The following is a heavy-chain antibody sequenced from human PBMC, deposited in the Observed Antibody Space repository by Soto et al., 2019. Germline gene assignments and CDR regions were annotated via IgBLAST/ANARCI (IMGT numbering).Heavy chain of an antibody. CDR2: IIPILGIA. D-gene: IGHD3-10*01. CDR3: ARDPPYGSGSDGMDV. CDR1: GGTFSSYT. V-gene: IGHV1-69*08. Sequence: QVQLVQSGAEVKKPGSSVKVSCKASGGTFSSYTISWVRQAPGQGLEWMGRIIPILGIANYAQKFQGRVTITADKSTSTAYMELSRLRSEDTAVYYGARDPPYGSGSDGMDVWGQGTTVTVSS. J-gene: IGHJ6*02.